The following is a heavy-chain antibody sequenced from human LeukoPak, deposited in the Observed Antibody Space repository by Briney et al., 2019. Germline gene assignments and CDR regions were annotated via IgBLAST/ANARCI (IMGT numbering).Heavy chain of an antibody. D-gene: IGHD3-9*01. J-gene: IGHJ4*02. CDR1: GESFSGNY. Sequence: SETLSLTCAVYGESFSGNYWSWIRQPPGKGREWIGEINHSGSTNYNPSLKSRVTISVDTSKNQFSLKLSSVTAADTAVYYCARGERNFDWLPYYWGQGTLVTVSS. CDR3: ARGERNFDWLPYY. V-gene: IGHV4-34*01. CDR2: INHSGST.